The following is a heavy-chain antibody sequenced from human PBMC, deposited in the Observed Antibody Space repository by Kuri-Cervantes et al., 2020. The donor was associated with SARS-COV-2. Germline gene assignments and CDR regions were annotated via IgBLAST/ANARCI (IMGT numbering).Heavy chain of an antibody. Sequence: GESLKISCAASGFTFSSDGMHWVRQAPGKGLEWVAVISYDGSNKYYADSVKGRFTISRDNSKNTLYLQMNSLRAEDTAVYYCARDPDYWGQGTLVTVSS. J-gene: IGHJ4*02. CDR2: ISYDGSNK. CDR3: ARDPDY. V-gene: IGHV3-30*12. CDR1: GFTFSSDG.